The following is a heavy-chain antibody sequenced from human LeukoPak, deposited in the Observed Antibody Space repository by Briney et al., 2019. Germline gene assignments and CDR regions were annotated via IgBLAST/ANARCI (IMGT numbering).Heavy chain of an antibody. CDR1: GFTVSNIY. CDR3: ARNRPGQAIDY. CDR2: IYSGGST. V-gene: IGHV3-53*01. J-gene: IGHJ4*02. D-gene: IGHD1-14*01. Sequence: GGSLRLSCTASGFTVSNIYMSWVRQAPGKGLEWVSVIYSGGSTYYADSVKGRFTISRDNSKNTLYLQMNSLRAEDTAVYYCARNRPGQAIDYWGQGTLVTVSS.